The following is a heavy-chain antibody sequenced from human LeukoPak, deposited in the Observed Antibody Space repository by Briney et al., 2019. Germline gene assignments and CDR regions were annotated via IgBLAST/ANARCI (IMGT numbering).Heavy chain of an antibody. D-gene: IGHD2-15*01. CDR1: GGTFSSYA. CDR3: ARSLRSPRYCIDDTCYFDY. CDR2: IIPILGIA. J-gene: IGHJ4*02. Sequence: GASVKVSCKASGGTFSSYAISWVRQAPGQGLEWMGRIIPILGIANYAQKFQGRVTITADKSTSTAYMELSSLRVEDTAVYYCARSLRSPRYCIDDTCYFDYWGQGTLVTVSS. V-gene: IGHV1-69*04.